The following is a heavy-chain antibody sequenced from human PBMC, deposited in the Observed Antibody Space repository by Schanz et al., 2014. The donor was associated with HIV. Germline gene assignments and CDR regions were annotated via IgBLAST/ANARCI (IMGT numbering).Heavy chain of an antibody. V-gene: IGHV1-69*06. CDR1: GGPFSNYA. J-gene: IGHJ3*02. Sequence: QVQLVQSGAEVMKPGTSVMVSCTASGGPFSNYALNWVRQAPGQGPQWMGGLVPISTTANYAQTFQGRVTLTADKSTNTAYMELSRLHSEDTASYYCATSTPYYYDPDALDIWGQGTMVIVSS. D-gene: IGHD3-22*01. CDR3: ATSTPYYYDPDALDI. CDR2: LVPISTTA.